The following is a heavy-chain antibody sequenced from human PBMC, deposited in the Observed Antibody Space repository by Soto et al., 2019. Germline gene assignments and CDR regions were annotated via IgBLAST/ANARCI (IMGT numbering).Heavy chain of an antibody. V-gene: IGHV1-3*01. D-gene: IGHD6-13*01. Sequence: QVQLVQSGAEVKKPGASVKVSCKASGYTFTSYAMHWVRQAPGQSLEWMGWSNAGNGNTKYSQKFQCRFTITRYTSASTAYMELSSLRSEDTAVYYCARDHLTSFSSSWRGIIWFDPWGQGTLVTVSS. J-gene: IGHJ5*02. CDR3: ARDHLTSFSSSWRGIIWFDP. CDR2: SNAGNGNT. CDR1: GYTFTSYA.